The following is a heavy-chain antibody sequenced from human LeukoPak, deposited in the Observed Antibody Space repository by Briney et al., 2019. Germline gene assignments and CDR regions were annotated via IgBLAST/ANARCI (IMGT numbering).Heavy chain of an antibody. D-gene: IGHD5-18*01. CDR1: GYTFTGYY. CDR3: ARRGYSYGTDLLSYYYYMDV. J-gene: IGHJ6*03. Sequence: ASVKVSCKASGYTFTGYYMHWVRQAPGQGLEWMGWINPNSGGTNYAQKFQGRVTMTRDTSISTAYMELRSLRSDDTAVYYCARRGYSYGTDLLSYYYYMDVWGKGTTVTVSS. V-gene: IGHV1-2*02. CDR2: INPNSGGT.